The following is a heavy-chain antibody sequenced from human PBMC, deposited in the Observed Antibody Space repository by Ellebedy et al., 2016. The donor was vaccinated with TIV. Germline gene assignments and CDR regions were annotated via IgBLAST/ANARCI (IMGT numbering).Heavy chain of an antibody. Sequence: GESLKISCVASGFILSDHYMDWVRQPPGRGLEWVGRSRHKANSYTTEYAASVKGRFTISRDDSKNSLYLQMNSLKTEDTAVYYCAKDLCTGGSCYPDYWGQGTLVTVSS. CDR1: GFILSDHY. CDR3: AKDLCTGGSCYPDY. D-gene: IGHD2-15*01. J-gene: IGHJ4*02. CDR2: SRHKANSYTT. V-gene: IGHV3-72*01.